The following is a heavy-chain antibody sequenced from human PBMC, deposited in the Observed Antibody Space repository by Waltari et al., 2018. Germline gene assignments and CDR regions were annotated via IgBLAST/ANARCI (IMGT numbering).Heavy chain of an antibody. CDR3: ASEYNWTDAFDY. CDR1: GFTFSTYG. Sequence: QVQLVESGGGVVQPGRSLRLSCAASGFTFSTYGMHWVRQAPGEGFEWVAMIWLDGSNKNYADSGKGRFTISRDNSKNTLYLQMNSLRAEDTAVYYCASEYNWTDAFDYWGQGTLVTVSS. D-gene: IGHD1-20*01. J-gene: IGHJ4*02. CDR2: IWLDGSNK. V-gene: IGHV3-33*01.